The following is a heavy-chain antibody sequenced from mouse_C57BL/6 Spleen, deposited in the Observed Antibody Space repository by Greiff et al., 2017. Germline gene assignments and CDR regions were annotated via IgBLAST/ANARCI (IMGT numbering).Heavy chain of an antibody. CDR2: IFPGSGST. D-gene: IGHD3-2*02. V-gene: IGHV1-75*01. Sequence: VQLQQSGPELVKPGASVKISCKASGYTFTDYYINWVKQRPGQGLEWIGWIFPGSGSTYYNEKFKGKATLTVDESSSTAYMLLSSLTSEDSAVYFCARELRLRGFAYWGQGTLVTVSA. CDR1: GYTFTDYY. J-gene: IGHJ3*01. CDR3: ARELRLRGFAY.